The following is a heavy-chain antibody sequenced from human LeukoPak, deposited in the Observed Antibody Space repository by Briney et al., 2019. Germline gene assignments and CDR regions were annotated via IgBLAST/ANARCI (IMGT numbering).Heavy chain of an antibody. CDR1: GYTFTGYY. V-gene: IGHV1-2*02. J-gene: IGHJ4*02. D-gene: IGHD3-22*01. CDR3: ARVRYYNISGYFPNFDY. CDR2: INPNSGGT. Sequence: VASVKVSCKASGYTFTGYYMHWVRQAPGQGLEWMGWINPNSGGTNYAQKFQGRVTMTRDTSISTVYMELSRLRSDDTAVYYCARVRYYNISGYFPNFDYWGQGTLVTVSS.